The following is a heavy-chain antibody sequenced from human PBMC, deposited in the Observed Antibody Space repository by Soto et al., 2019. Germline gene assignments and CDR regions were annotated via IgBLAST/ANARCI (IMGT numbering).Heavy chain of an antibody. J-gene: IGHJ4*02. Sequence: QVQLVQSGAEVKRPGASVKVSFKASGYTLTDNYMHWVREAPGQGLEWMGWINPNGGKNYAQKFQGRVTMTRDTSISTAYMELSRLRSDDTAVYYCARSLTTLTTLLDYWGQGTLVTVSS. CDR2: INPNGGK. D-gene: IGHD4-17*01. V-gene: IGHV1-2*02. CDR3: ARSLTTLTTLLDY. CDR1: GYTLTDNY.